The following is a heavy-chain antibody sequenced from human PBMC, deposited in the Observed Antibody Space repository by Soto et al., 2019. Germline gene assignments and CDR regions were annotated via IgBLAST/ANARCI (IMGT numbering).Heavy chain of an antibody. J-gene: IGHJ5*02. CDR2: IWYDGSNK. D-gene: IGHD3-10*01. Sequence: QVQLVESGGGVVQPGRSLRLSCAASGFTFSSYGMNWVRQAPGKGLEWVAVIWYDGSNKYYADSVKGRFTISRDNSKNTLYLQMNSLRAEDTAVYYCARGAGSGSYWDWFDPWGQGTLVTVSS. V-gene: IGHV3-33*01. CDR3: ARGAGSGSYWDWFDP. CDR1: GFTFSSYG.